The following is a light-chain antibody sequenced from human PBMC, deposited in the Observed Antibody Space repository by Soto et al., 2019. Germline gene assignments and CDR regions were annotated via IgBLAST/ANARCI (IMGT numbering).Light chain of an antibody. CDR3: SSYTISSTWV. V-gene: IGLV2-11*01. Sequence: QSVLTQPRSVSGSPGQSVTISCTGTSSDVGGYNYVSWYQQHPGKAPKLMIYDVSTRPSGVPDRFSGSKSGNTASLTISGLQAEDEADYYCSSYTISSTWVFGGGTKLTVL. CDR2: DVS. J-gene: IGLJ3*02. CDR1: SSDVGGYNY.